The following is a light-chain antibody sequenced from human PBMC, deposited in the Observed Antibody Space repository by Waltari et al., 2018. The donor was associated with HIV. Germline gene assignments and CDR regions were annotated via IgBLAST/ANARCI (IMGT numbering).Light chain of an antibody. CDR2: DTS. CDR3: QQRSNWPLT. Sequence: ELVLTQSPATLSLSPGQRATLSCRASQSVSSYLAWYQQKPGQAPRLLMYDTSNRATGIPARFSGSGSGTDFTLTISSLKPEDFAVYYCQQRSNWPLTFGGGTKVEIK. CDR1: QSVSSY. V-gene: IGKV3-11*01. J-gene: IGKJ4*01.